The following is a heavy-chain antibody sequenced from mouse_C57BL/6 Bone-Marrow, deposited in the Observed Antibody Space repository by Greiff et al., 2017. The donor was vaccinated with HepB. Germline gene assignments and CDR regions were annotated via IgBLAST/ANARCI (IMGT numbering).Heavy chain of an antibody. Sequence: QVQLKQSGAELARPGASVKLSCKASGYTFTSYGISWVKQRTGQGLEWIGEIYPRSGNTYYNEKFKGKATLTADKSSSTAYMELRSLTSEDSAVYFCARFGHWYFDVWGTGTTVTVSS. V-gene: IGHV1-81*01. J-gene: IGHJ1*03. CDR2: IYPRSGNT. CDR1: GYTFTSYG. CDR3: ARFGHWYFDV.